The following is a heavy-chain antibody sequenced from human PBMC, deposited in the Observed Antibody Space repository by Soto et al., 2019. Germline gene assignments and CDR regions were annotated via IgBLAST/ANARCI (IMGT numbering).Heavy chain of an antibody. Sequence: ASVKVSCMASGYTFTGYYMHWVRQAPGQGLEWMGWINPNSDGTNYAQKFQGWVTMTRDTSTSTAYMDLSRLRSDDTAVYYCARGGRYYDSRGYYDWCDPWGQGTLVTVSS. V-gene: IGHV1-2*04. J-gene: IGHJ5*02. D-gene: IGHD3-22*01. CDR2: INPNSDGT. CDR1: GYTFTGYY. CDR3: ARGGRYYDSRGYYDWCDP.